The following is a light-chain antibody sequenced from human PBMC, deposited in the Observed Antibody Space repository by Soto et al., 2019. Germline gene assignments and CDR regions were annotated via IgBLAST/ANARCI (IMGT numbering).Light chain of an antibody. CDR1: QDISRY. Sequence: QLTQSPSSLSASVGDRVTITCRASQDISRYLAWYQQRAGKAPKLLIYGASTSQSGVPSRFSGSGSGTEFTLTISSLQPEDFATYHCQQLQRTPFTFGPGTTVDV. V-gene: IGKV1-9*01. CDR2: GAS. J-gene: IGKJ3*01. CDR3: QQLQRTPFT.